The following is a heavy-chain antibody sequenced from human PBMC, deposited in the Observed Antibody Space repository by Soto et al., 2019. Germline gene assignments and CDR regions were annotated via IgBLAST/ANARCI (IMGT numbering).Heavy chain of an antibody. CDR1: GGTFSSYT. CDR3: ARGEDSYGSQVY. J-gene: IGHJ4*02. D-gene: IGHD5-18*01. V-gene: IGHV1-69*02. CDR2: IIPILGIA. Sequence: ASVKVSCKASGGTFSSYTISWVRQAPGQGLEWMGRIIPILGIANYAQKFQGRVTITADKSTSTAYMELSSLRSEDTAVYYCARGEDSYGSQVYWGQGTLVTVSS.